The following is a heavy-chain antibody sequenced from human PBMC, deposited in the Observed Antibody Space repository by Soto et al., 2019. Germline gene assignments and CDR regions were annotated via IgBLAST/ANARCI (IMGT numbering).Heavy chain of an antibody. CDR2: IIPIFGTA. CDR3: PRGGVTVLTQDNFHY. V-gene: IGHV1-69*12. D-gene: IGHD3-16*02. J-gene: IGHJ4*02. CDR1: GGTFSSYT. Sequence: QVQLVQSGAEVKKPGSSVKVSCKASGGTFSSYTISWVRQAPGQGLEWMGGIIPIFGTANYAQKFQGRVTITADESMSTADMELSSLRSQDTAGYYCPRGGVTVLTQDNFHYWGQGLLVTVSS.